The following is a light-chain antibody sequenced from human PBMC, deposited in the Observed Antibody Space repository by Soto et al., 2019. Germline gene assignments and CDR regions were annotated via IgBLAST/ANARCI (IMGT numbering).Light chain of an antibody. CDR1: PSVGSSY. CDR3: QHYGSSPLT. J-gene: IGKJ4*01. Sequence: SGFAPSSGPPAFSPGGRATPSCRASPSVGSSYLAWYQQKRGQAPRLLIHTTSTRATDIPDRFSGSGSGTDFTLTISRVEPEDFAVFYCQHYGSSPLTFGGGTKVDIK. CDR2: TTS. V-gene: IGKV3-20*01.